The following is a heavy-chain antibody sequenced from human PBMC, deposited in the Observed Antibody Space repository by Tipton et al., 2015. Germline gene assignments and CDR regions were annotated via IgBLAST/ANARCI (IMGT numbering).Heavy chain of an antibody. Sequence: TLSLTCTVSSDSISKYYWSWIRQPPGKELQWIGYIQYSGGTNYNPSLKSRVTMSIDTSNNEFSLKLRSVTAADTAVYYCASPLHYDTRGFFYASWGLGTLVTVSP. CDR1: SDSISKYY. CDR2: IQYSGGT. D-gene: IGHD2/OR15-2a*01. CDR3: ASPLHYDTRGFFYAS. J-gene: IGHJ4*02. V-gene: IGHV4-59*01.